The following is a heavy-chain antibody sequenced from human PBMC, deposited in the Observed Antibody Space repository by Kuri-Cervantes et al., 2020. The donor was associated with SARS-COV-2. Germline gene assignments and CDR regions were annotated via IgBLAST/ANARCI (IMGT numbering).Heavy chain of an antibody. Sequence: GESLKISCAASGFTFSDYYMSWIRQAPGKGLEWVAVISYDGSNKYYADSVKGRFTISRDNSKSTLYLQMNSLKTEDTAVYYCTTDQGPDWFTVTTHGYYYYGMDVWGQGTTVTVSS. D-gene: IGHD4-11*01. CDR3: TTDQGPDWFTVTTHGYYYYGMDV. CDR1: GFTFSDYY. V-gene: IGHV3-30-3*01. J-gene: IGHJ6*02. CDR2: ISYDGSNK.